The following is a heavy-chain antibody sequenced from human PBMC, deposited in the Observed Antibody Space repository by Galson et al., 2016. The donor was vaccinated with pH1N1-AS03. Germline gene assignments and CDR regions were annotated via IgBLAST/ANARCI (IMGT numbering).Heavy chain of an antibody. CDR2: VIPIFGTT. D-gene: IGHD4/OR15-4a*01. J-gene: IGHJ6*02. CDR3: ARAMVPTTYYGMDV. V-gene: IGHV1-69*06. Sequence: SVKVSCKASGGIFSSYAFSWVRQAPGQGLEWMGGVIPIFGTTNYAQKFQGRVTITADKSTSTAYMELRSLRSDGTAVYYCARAMVPTTYYGMDVWGQGTTVTVSS. CDR1: GGIFSSYA.